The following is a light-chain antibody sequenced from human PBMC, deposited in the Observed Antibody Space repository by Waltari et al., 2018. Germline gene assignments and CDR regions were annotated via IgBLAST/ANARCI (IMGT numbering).Light chain of an antibody. CDR2: WAS. CDR1: QSLFYNYNDKNY. Sequence: DIVMTQSPDSLAVSLGEGVTINCKSSQSLFYNYNDKNYLAWYQQKPGQPPKLLFYWASTRHSGVPDRFSGSGSATDFTLTISSLQAEDVAVYYCQQYYSRRTFGQGTRVEIK. J-gene: IGKJ1*01. V-gene: IGKV4-1*01. CDR3: QQYYSRRT.